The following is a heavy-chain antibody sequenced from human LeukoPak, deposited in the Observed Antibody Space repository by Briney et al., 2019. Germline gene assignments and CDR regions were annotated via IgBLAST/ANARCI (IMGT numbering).Heavy chain of an antibody. J-gene: IGHJ4*02. CDR1: GGSISSYY. CDR3: ARSRATTSYYFDY. CDR2: IYYSGST. D-gene: IGHD1-26*01. Sequence: SETLSLTCTVSGGSISSYYWSWIRQPPGKGLEWIGYIYYSGSTYYNPSLKSRVTISVDTSKNQFSLKLSSVTAADTAVYYCARSRATTSYYFDYWGQGTLVTVSS. V-gene: IGHV4-59*06.